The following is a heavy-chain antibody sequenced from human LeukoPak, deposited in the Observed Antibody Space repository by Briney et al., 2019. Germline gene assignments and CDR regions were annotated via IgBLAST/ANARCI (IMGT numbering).Heavy chain of an antibody. CDR2: IYYSGST. D-gene: IGHD3-3*01. Sequence: SETLSLTCTVSGGSISSYYWSWIRQPPGKGLEWIGYIYYSGSTNYNPSLKSRVTISVDTSKNQFSLKLSSVTAADTAVYYCARAFRGFGVVKTPPGAFDIWGQGTMVTVSS. CDR3: ARAFRGFGVVKTPPGAFDI. V-gene: IGHV4-59*01. J-gene: IGHJ3*02. CDR1: GGSISSYY.